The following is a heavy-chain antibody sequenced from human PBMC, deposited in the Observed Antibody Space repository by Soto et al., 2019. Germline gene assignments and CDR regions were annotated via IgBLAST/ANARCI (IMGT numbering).Heavy chain of an antibody. CDR2: IYYSGST. V-gene: IGHV4-59*01. D-gene: IGHD3-10*01. J-gene: IGHJ5*02. CDR3: ARADPAVRGVIGWFDP. Sequence: SETLSLTCTVSGGSISSYYWSWIRQPPGKGLEWIGYIYYSGSTNYNPSLKSRVTISVDTSKNQFSLKLSSVTAADTAVYYCARADPAVRGVIGWFDPWGQGTLVTVSS. CDR1: GGSISSYY.